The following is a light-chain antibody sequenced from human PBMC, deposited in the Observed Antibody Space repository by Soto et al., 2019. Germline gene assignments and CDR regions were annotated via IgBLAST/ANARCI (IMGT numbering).Light chain of an antibody. V-gene: IGLV2-14*01. Sequence: QSALTQPASVSGSPGQSITISCTGTSSDVGGYNYVSWYQQHPGKAPKLMIYDVSNRPSGVSNRFSGSKSGNTASLTISGLQPEDEAEYYCSSYTSSSTHYVVFGGGTKLTVL. CDR3: SSYTSSSTHYVV. CDR1: SSDVGGYNY. CDR2: DVS. J-gene: IGLJ2*01.